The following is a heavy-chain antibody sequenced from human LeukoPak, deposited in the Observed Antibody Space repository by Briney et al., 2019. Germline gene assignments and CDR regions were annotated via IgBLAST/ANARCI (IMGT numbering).Heavy chain of an antibody. CDR1: GGSFSGYY. J-gene: IGHJ3*02. V-gene: IGHV4-34*01. CDR2: INHSGST. Sequence: KASETLSLTCAVYGGSFSGYYWSWIRQPPGKGLEWIGEINHSGSTNYNPSLKSRVTISVDTSKNQFSLKLSSVTAADTAVYYCARTVGSRSAAFDIWGQGTMVTVS. D-gene: IGHD1-26*01. CDR3: ARTVGSRSAAFDI.